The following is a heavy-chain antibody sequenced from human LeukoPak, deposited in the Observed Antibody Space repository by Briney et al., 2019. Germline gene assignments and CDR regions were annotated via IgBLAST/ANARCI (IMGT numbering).Heavy chain of an antibody. CDR3: AAAGGTESGTFDY. D-gene: IGHD3-16*01. V-gene: IGHV4-59*01. CDR2: IYYSGTT. J-gene: IGHJ4*02. Sequence: MTSETLSLTCTVSGGSISSNYWSWIRQPPGKGPEWIGYIYYSGTTNYNPSLKSRVTISLDTSENQFSLKLSSVTAADTAVYYCAAAGGTESGTFDYWGQGTLVTVSP. CDR1: GGSISSNY.